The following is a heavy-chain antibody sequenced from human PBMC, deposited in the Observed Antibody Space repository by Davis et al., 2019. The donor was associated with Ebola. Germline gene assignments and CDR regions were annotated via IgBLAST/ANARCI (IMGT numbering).Heavy chain of an antibody. CDR3: ARPGTAGTVDGFDI. Sequence: KVSCKGPGYTFSRYWIGWVRQMPGKGLEWMGIIYPGDSDTRYNPSFQGQVTISADKSISTAYLQWSSLKASDTAMYYCARPGTAGTVDGFDIWGQGTMVTVSS. D-gene: IGHD1-1*01. CDR2: IYPGDSDT. V-gene: IGHV5-51*01. CDR1: GYTFSRYW. J-gene: IGHJ3*02.